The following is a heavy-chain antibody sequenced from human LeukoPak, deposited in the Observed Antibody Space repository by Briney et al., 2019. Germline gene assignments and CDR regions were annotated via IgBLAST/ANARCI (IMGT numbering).Heavy chain of an antibody. CDR2: MNPNSGNT. CDR1: GYTFTGYD. J-gene: IGHJ3*02. D-gene: IGHD3-3*01. Sequence: GASVKASCKASGYTFTGYDINWVRQATGQGLEWMGWMNPNSGNTGYAQKFQGRVTITRNTSISTAYMELSSLRSEDTAVYYCARGHASSARLRFLEWYRAEIDAFDIWGQGTMVTVSS. V-gene: IGHV1-8*03. CDR3: ARGHASSARLRFLEWYRAEIDAFDI.